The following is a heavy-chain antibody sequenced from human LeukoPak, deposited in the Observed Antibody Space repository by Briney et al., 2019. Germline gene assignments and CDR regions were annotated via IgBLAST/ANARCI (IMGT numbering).Heavy chain of an antibody. Sequence: SETLSLTCTVSGGSISSYYWSWIRQPPGKGLEWIGYIYYSGSTNYNPSFKSRVTISVDTSKNQFSLKLSSVTAADTAVYYCTQGSSRYYFDYWGQGTLVTVSS. CDR3: TQGSSRYYFDY. V-gene: IGHV4-59*01. CDR1: GGSISSYY. J-gene: IGHJ4*02. D-gene: IGHD6-13*01. CDR2: IYYSGST.